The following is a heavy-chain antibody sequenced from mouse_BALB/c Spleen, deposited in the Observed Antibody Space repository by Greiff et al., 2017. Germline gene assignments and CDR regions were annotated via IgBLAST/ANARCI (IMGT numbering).Heavy chain of an antibody. CDR1: GYTFTSYW. J-gene: IGHJ3*01. CDR2: INPSTGYT. V-gene: IGHV1-7*01. CDR3: ARFAGFFAY. Sequence: QVQLQQSGAELAKPGASVKMSCKASGYTFTSYWMHWVKQRPGQGLEWIGYINPSTGYTEYNQKFKDKATLTADKSSSTAYMQLSSLTSEDSAVYYCARFAGFFAYWGQGTLVTVSA.